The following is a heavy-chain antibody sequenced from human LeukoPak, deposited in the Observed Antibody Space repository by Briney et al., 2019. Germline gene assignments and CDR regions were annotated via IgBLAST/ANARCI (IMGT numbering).Heavy chain of an antibody. CDR3: AKGAGIQVWLLFDC. CDR1: GFTFNTYA. CDR2: ISYSGGSA. V-gene: IGHV3-23*01. Sequence: GGSLRLSCAASGFTFNTYAMNWVRQAPGKGLEWVSSISYSGGSAYYADSVKGRFTISRDNSRNTLYLQMNSLRAEDTAVYYCAKGAGIQVWLLFDCWGQGSLVTVSS. J-gene: IGHJ4*02. D-gene: IGHD5-18*01.